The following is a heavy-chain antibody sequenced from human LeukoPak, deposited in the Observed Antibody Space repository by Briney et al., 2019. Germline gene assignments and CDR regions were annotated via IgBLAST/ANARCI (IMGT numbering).Heavy chain of an antibody. CDR1: VFTFSDYY. CDR3: ARGQHWFDP. CDR2: ISTTSSYT. Sequence: GGSLRLSCAASVFTFSDYYMSWIRQAPGKGLEWVSYISTTSSYTNYADSVKGRFTISRDNAKNSLYLQMNSLRAEDTAVYYCARGQHWFDPWGQGTLLTVSS. J-gene: IGHJ5*02. V-gene: IGHV3-11*05.